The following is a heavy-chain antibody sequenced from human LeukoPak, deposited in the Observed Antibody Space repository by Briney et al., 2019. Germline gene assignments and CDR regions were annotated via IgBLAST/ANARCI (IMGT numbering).Heavy chain of an antibody. V-gene: IGHV1-69*01. CDR3: AREKDSSVGGGTYYFDY. J-gene: IGHJ4*02. Sequence: SVKVSCKASGGTFSSYAISWVRQAPGQGLEWMGGVMPIFGTANYAQKFQGRVTITADESTSKAYMELSSLRSEDTAVYYCAREKDSSVGGGTYYFDYWGQGTLVTVSS. CDR1: GGTFSSYA. CDR2: VMPIFGTA. D-gene: IGHD3-22*01.